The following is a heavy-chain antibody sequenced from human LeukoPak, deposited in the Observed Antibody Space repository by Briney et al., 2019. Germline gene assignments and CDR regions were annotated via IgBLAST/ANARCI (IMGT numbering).Heavy chain of an antibody. CDR3: ARTDVRGYSRVY. V-gene: IGHV4-30-4*01. CDR1: GGSISSGDYY. Sequence: KPSQTLSLTCTVAGGSISSGDYYWSWIRQPPGKGLEWIGYIYNSGSTYYKPSLKSRVTILVDTSKNQFSLKVSSVTAADTAVYYCARTDVRGYSRVYWGQGTLVTVSS. D-gene: IGHD2-2*03. CDR2: IYNSGST. J-gene: IGHJ4*02.